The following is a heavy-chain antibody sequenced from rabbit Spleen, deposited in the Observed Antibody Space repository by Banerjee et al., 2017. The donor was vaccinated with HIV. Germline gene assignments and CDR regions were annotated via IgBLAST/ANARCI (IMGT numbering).Heavy chain of an antibody. Sequence: QSLEESGGGLVQPGGSLKLSCKASGFTFSSYYMNWVRQAPGKGLEWIGYIDPVFGITYYASWVNGRFSISRENAQNTVFLQMTSLTAADTASYFCARDGAGGSYFALWGQGTLVTVS. CDR3: ARDGAGGSYFAL. CDR2: IDPVFGIT. V-gene: IGHV1S7*01. J-gene: IGHJ3*01. CDR1: GFTFSSYY. D-gene: IGHD8-1*01.